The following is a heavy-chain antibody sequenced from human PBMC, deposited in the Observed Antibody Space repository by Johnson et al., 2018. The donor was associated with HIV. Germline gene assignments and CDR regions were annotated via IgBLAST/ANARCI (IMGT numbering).Heavy chain of an antibody. V-gene: IGHV3-33*08. CDR1: GFPFSSSW. J-gene: IGHJ3*02. CDR2: IWYDGSNK. CDR3: ANT. Sequence: QVQLVESGGGLVQPGRSLTLSCTASGFPFSSSWMYWVRQAPGKGLEWVAVIWYDGSNKYYADSVKGRFTISRDNSKNTLYLQMNSLRAEDTAVYYCANTWGQGTMVTVSS.